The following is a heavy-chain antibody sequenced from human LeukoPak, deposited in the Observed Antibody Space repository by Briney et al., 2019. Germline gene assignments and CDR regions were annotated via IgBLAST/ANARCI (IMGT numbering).Heavy chain of an antibody. D-gene: IGHD3-10*01. CDR1: GGSISSYY. V-gene: IGHV4-59*08. Sequence: SETQSLTCTVSGGSISSYYWSWIRQPPGKGLEWIGYIYYSGSTNYNPSLKSRVTISVDTSKNQFSLKLSSVTAADTAVYYCARLTVYYGSGNSDYWGQGTLVTVSS. CDR3: ARLTVYYGSGNSDY. CDR2: IYYSGST. J-gene: IGHJ4*02.